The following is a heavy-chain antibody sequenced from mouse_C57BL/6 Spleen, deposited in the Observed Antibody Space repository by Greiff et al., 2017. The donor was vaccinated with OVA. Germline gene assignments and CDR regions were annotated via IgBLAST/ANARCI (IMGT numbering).Heavy chain of an antibody. D-gene: IGHD2-1*01. Sequence: EVQLVESGGGLVKPGGSLKLSCTASGFTFSDYGMDWVRQAPEKGLEWVAYISRGSSTIYYPDTVQGRFTISRDNAKNTLFLQMTSLRSEDTAMYYCGGGGGNSFMDDWGQGTSVTVSS. J-gene: IGHJ4*01. CDR3: GGGGGNSFMDD. CDR1: GFTFSDYG. V-gene: IGHV5-17*01. CDR2: ISRGSSTI.